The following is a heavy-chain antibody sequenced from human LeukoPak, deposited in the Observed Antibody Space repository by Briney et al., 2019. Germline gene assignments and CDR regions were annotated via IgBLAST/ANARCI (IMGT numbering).Heavy chain of an antibody. CDR1: GFTFSSYA. Sequence: PGGSLRLSCAASGFTFSSYAMTWVRQAPGKGLEWVSAISDRDGSTYYADSVKGRFTISRDNSKNTLYLQMNSLRAEDTAVYYCAGDYDSSSYYYVGTTVTYWGQGTLVTVSS. J-gene: IGHJ4*02. D-gene: IGHD3-22*01. CDR3: AGDYDSSSYYYVGTTVTY. V-gene: IGHV3-23*01. CDR2: ISDRDGST.